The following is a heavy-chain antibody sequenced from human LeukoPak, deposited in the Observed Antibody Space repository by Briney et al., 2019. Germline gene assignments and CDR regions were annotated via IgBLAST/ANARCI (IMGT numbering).Heavy chain of an antibody. J-gene: IGHJ3*02. D-gene: IGHD7-27*01. Sequence: GGSLRLSCAASGFTFSNAWMSWVRRAPGKGLEWVGRIKSKTDGGTTDYAAPVKGRFTISRDDSKNTLYLQMNSLKTEDTAVYYCTTGTGDPLEEDAFDIWGQGTMVTVSS. CDR2: IKSKTDGGTT. CDR3: TTGTGDPLEEDAFDI. V-gene: IGHV3-15*01. CDR1: GFTFSNAW.